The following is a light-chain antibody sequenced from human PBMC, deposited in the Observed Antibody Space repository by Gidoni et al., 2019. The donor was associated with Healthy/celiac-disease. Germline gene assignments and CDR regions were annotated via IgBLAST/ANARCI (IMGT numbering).Light chain of an antibody. V-gene: IGKV3-20*01. CDR1: LSVSSSY. J-gene: IGKJ3*01. Sequence: EIALTQCLGTTSLSPGERATLSCRPSLSVSSSYLAWYQQKPGQAPRLLIYGASSRATGIPDRCSGSGSGTYFTLTISKLEPGDFAVYCCQQYGSSPGTFXPXTKVDIK. CDR2: GAS. CDR3: QQYGSSPGT.